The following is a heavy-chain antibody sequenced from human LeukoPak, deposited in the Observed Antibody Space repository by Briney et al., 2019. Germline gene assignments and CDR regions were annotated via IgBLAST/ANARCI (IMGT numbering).Heavy chain of an antibody. CDR2: IYYSGST. V-gene: IGHV4-59*12. CDR1: GGSISSYY. D-gene: IGHD1-14*01. Sequence: SETLSLTCTVSGGSISSYYWSSIRQPPGKGLEWIGYIYYSGSTNYNPSLKSRVTMSVDTSKNQFSLKLSSVTAADTAVYYCAREGPTEALDYWGQGTLVTVSS. J-gene: IGHJ4*02. CDR3: AREGPTEALDY.